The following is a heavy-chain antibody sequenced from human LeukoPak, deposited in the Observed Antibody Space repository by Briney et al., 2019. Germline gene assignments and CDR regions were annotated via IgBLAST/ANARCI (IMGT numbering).Heavy chain of an antibody. J-gene: IGHJ5*02. D-gene: IGHD3-3*01. V-gene: IGHV3-33*01. CDR3: ARETTYHYDFWSGSNWFDP. CDR1: GFTFSSYG. CDR2: IWYDGSNK. Sequence: PGGSLRLSCAASGFTFSSYGMHWARQAPGKGLEWVAVIWYDGSNKYYADSVKGRFTISRDNSKNTLYLQMNSLRAEDTAVYYCARETTYHYDFWSGSNWFDPWGQGTLVTVSS.